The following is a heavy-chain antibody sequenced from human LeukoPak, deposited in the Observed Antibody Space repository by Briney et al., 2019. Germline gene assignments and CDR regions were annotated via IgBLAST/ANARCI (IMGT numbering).Heavy chain of an antibody. V-gene: IGHV4-30-2*01. CDR1: GGSISSGGYY. CDR3: ARRHSSSSRKFGY. J-gene: IGHJ4*02. CDR2: IYHSGST. D-gene: IGHD6-6*01. Sequence: PSETLSLTCTVSGGSISSGGYYWSWIRQPPGKGLEWIGYIYHSGSTYYNPSLKSRVTISVDRSKNQFSLKLSSVTAADTAVYYCARRHSSSSRKFGYWGQGTLVTVSS.